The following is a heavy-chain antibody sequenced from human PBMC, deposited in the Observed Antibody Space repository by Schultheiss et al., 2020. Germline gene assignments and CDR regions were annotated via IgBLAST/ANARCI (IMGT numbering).Heavy chain of an antibody. Sequence: ASVKVSCKASGYTFTSYGISWVRQAPGQGLEWMGWISAYNGNTNYAQKLQGRVTMTTDTSTSTAYMELRSLRSDDTAVYYCAFDYGDYPSHYYYYGMDVWGQGTTVNGYS. CDR3: AFDYGDYPSHYYYYGMDV. V-gene: IGHV1-18*01. CDR1: GYTFTSYG. D-gene: IGHD4-17*01. CDR2: ISAYNGNT. J-gene: IGHJ6*02.